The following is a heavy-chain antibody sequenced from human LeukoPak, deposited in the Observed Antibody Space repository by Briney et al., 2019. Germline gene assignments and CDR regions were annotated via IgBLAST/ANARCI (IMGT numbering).Heavy chain of an antibody. CDR1: GFTVSSNY. V-gene: IGHV3-66*01. D-gene: IGHD4-11*01. Sequence: GGSLRLSCAASGFTVSSNYMSWVRQAPGKGLEWVSVIYSGGSTYYADSVKGRFTISRDNSKNTLYLQMNSLRAEDTAVYYCARVGVTTYYYYGMDVWGQGTTVTVSS. CDR3: ARVGVTTYYYYGMDV. J-gene: IGHJ6*02. CDR2: IYSGGST.